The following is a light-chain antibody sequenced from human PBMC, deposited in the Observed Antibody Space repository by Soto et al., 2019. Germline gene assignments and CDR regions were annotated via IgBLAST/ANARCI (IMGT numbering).Light chain of an antibody. CDR3: CSYAGSYSLV. J-gene: IGLJ3*02. CDR1: SSDVGEDNY. V-gene: IGLV2-11*01. CDR2: AVN. Sequence: QSALTQPRSVSGSPGQSVTISCTGTSSDVGEDNYVSWYQQHPGKAPKLLIYAVNMRPSGVPDRFSGSKSGNTASLTISGLQAEDEAYYSCCSYAGSYSLVFGGGTKLTVL.